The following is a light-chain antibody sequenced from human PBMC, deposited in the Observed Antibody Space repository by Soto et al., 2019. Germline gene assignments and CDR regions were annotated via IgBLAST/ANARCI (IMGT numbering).Light chain of an antibody. Sequence: QSVLTQPPSASGTPGQRITISCSGSSSNIGSNYVYWYQQLPGTAPKLSMYRNNQRPSGVPDRFSGSKSGTSASLAISGLRSDDEDGYYCVACYDSLSVGVFGGGTKRTAL. CDR1: SSNIGSNY. V-gene: IGLV1-47*01. J-gene: IGLJ2*01. CDR2: RNN. CDR3: VACYDSLSVGV.